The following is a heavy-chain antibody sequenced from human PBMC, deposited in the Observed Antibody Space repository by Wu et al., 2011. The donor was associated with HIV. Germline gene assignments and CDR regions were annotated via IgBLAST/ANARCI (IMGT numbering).Heavy chain of an antibody. J-gene: IGHJ3*02. CDR1: GNTFGSYD. V-gene: IGHV1-69*06. D-gene: IGHD2-15*01. Sequence: QVQLVQSGAEVKKPGASVKVSCKTSGNTFGSYDFNWVRQASGQGLEWMGGIIPNSGTTNYARKFQGRFTVIADTSTTTVHMELRSLRSEDTAVYYCARGAMTRGGEVDIWGQGTMVTVSS. CDR3: ARGAMTRGGEVDI. CDR2: IIPNSGTT.